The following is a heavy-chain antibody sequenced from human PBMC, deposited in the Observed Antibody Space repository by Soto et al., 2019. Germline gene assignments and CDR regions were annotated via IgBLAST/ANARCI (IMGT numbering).Heavy chain of an antibody. CDR1: GFTVSSNY. V-gene: IGHV3-53*01. CDR2: IYSGGST. J-gene: IGHJ4*02. Sequence: GGSLRLSCAASGFTVSSNYMSWVRQAPGKGLEWVSVIYSGGSTYCADSVKGRFTISRDNSKNTLYLQMNSLRAEDTAVYYCARVLIPDYGDYGPGDYWGQGTLVTVSS. D-gene: IGHD4-17*01. CDR3: ARVLIPDYGDYGPGDY.